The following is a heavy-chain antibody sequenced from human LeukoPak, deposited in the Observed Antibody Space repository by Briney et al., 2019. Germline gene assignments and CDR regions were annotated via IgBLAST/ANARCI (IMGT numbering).Heavy chain of an antibody. Sequence: KPSETLSLTCSVSGDSINNYYWSWIRQPAGKGPEWVGRIYSSGTTNYNPSLESRVSMSVDTSKNQVSLRLTALTAADTAVYYCARDRHCTSTSCHNPVTSVYFYYYMDVWGKGTTVTVSS. V-gene: IGHV4-4*07. CDR3: ARDRHCTSTSCHNPVTSVYFYYYMDV. CDR1: GDSINNYY. D-gene: IGHD2-2*01. J-gene: IGHJ6*03. CDR2: IYSSGTT.